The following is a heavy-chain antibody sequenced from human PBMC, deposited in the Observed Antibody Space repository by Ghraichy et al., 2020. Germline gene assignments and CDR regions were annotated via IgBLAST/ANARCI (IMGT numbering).Heavy chain of an antibody. CDR2: INYRGNT. V-gene: IGHV4-34*01. CDR1: GGSLRGYY. D-gene: IGHD5-18*01. J-gene: IGHJ6*02. Sequence: SETLSLTCTVSGGSLRGYYWSWIRQPPGKGLEWIGQINYRGNTKYNPSLKSRVTISVDTSKTQFSLKLSSVTAADTAVYYCATPDKDMLTPYYYNMDVWGHGTTVTVSS. CDR3: ATPDKDMLTPYYYNMDV.